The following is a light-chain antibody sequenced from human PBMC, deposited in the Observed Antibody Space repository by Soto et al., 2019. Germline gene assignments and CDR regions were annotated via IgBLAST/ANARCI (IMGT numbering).Light chain of an antibody. CDR2: AAY. Sequence: EVVLTQSPGTVSLSPGERATLSCRASQSVTTNYLAWYQQKPGQAPRLLIYAAYSRATGIPDRFSGSGSGTDCTLSISRVESEDFAVYYCQHYGSSVPWTFGQGTKVELK. CDR3: QHYGSSVPWT. CDR1: QSVTTNY. V-gene: IGKV3-20*01. J-gene: IGKJ1*01.